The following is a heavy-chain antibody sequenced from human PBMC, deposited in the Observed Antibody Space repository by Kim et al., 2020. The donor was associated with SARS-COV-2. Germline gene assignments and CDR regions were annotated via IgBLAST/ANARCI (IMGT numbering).Heavy chain of an antibody. Sequence: GGSLRLSCAASGFTFSSYSMNWVRQAPGKGLEWVSSISSSSSYIYYADSVKGRFTISRDNAKNSLYLQMNSLRAEDTAVYYCASISYDILTGYSKPHDYWGQGTLVTVSS. V-gene: IGHV3-21*01. CDR3: ASISYDILTGYSKPHDY. D-gene: IGHD3-9*01. CDR1: GFTFSSYS. CDR2: ISSSSSYI. J-gene: IGHJ4*02.